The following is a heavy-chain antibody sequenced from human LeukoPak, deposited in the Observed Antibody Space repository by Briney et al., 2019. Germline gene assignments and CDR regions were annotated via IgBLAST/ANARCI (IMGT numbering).Heavy chain of an antibody. CDR2: ISSGGGYI. Sequence: GGSLRLSCAASGFTFSSYSMNWVRQAPGKGLEWVSSISSGGGYIYYADSVKGRFTISRDNAKISLYLQMNSLRVEDTVVYYCARAYSGYDWVMDVWGQGTTVTVSS. D-gene: IGHD5-12*01. CDR3: ARAYSGYDWVMDV. J-gene: IGHJ6*02. CDR1: GFTFSSYS. V-gene: IGHV3-21*01.